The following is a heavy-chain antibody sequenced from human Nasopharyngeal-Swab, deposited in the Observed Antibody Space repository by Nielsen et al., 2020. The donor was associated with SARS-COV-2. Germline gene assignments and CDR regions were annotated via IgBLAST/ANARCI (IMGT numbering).Heavy chain of an antibody. D-gene: IGHD3-22*01. Sequence: GSLRLSCAVSGGSISSSNWWRWVRQPPGKGLEWIGEIYHSGSTNYNPSLKSRVTISVDKSKNQFSLKLSSVTAADTAVYYCASFYYGSSGSVGAFDIWGQGTMVTVSS. CDR3: ASFYYGSSGSVGAFDI. V-gene: IGHV4-4*02. J-gene: IGHJ3*02. CDR2: IYHSGST. CDR1: GGSISSSNW.